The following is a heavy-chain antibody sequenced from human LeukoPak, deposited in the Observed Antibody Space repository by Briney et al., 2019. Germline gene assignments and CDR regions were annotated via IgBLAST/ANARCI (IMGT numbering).Heavy chain of an antibody. Sequence: PGGSLRLSCAASGFTFSSYAMSWVRQAPGKGLEWVSAISGSGGSTYYADSVKGRFTISRDNSKNTLYQQMNSLRAEDTAVYYCAKVFRRFGVKKPHDYWGQGTLVTVSS. CDR2: ISGSGGST. J-gene: IGHJ4*02. V-gene: IGHV3-23*01. CDR3: AKVFRRFGVKKPHDY. D-gene: IGHD3-10*01. CDR1: GFTFSSYA.